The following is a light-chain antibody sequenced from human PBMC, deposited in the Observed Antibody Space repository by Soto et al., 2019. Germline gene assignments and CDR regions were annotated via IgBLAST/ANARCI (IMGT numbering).Light chain of an antibody. CDR1: QRVSSSS. J-gene: IGKJ4*01. CDR3: HQYDSSPLT. Sequence: EIVLTQAQGTLSFSPGERATLSCRALQRVSSSSLAWYQQKPGQAPRLLIYGASSRATGIPDRFSGSVAGTDCTLTSSRMELEDFAVYYCHQYDSSPLTFGGGTKVEIK. V-gene: IGKV3-20*01. CDR2: GAS.